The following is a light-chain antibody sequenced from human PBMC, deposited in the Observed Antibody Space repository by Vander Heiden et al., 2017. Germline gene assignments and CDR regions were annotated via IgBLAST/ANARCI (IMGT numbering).Light chain of an antibody. CDR3: MQALQTPFT. CDR1: QSLLHSSRYNY. CDR2: LGS. Sequence: IVMTQSPLSLPVTPGEPVSISSRPSQSLLHSSRYNYLEWYQQKPGQSPQLLIYLGSNLASGVPDRFSGSGSGTDFTLKISRVEAEDVGIYYCMQALQTPFTFGQGTRLEIK. V-gene: IGKV2-28*01. J-gene: IGKJ5*01.